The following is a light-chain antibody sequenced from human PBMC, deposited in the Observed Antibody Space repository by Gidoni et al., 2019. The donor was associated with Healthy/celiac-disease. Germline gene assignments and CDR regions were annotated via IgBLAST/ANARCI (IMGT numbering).Light chain of an antibody. Sequence: EIVLTQSPATLSLSPGARATLSCSASQSVSSYLAWYQQKPGQAPRLLIYDASNRATGIPARFSGSGSGTDFTLTISSLEPEDFAGYYCQQRSNCPPITFGQGTRLEIK. CDR1: QSVSSY. CDR3: QQRSNCPPIT. V-gene: IGKV3-11*01. J-gene: IGKJ5*01. CDR2: DAS.